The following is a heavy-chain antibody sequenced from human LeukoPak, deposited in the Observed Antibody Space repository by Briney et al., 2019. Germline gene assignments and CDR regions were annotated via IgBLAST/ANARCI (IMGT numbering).Heavy chain of an antibody. CDR2: IGTTSGAI. CDR1: GFTFNAFG. J-gene: IGHJ6*02. Sequence: GGSLRLSCAASGFTFNAFGMNWVRQAPGKGLEWVSYIGTTSGAIYYADSVKGRFTISRDSAKNSLYLQMNSLRAEDTAVYYCAKGGYGSGSYYNPHYGMDVWGQGTTVTVSS. CDR3: AKGGYGSGSYYNPHYGMDV. V-gene: IGHV3-48*01. D-gene: IGHD3-10*01.